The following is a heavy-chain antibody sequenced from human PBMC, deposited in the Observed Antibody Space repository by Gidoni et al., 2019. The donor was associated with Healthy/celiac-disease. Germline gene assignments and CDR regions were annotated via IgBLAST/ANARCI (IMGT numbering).Heavy chain of an antibody. V-gene: IGHV4-34*01. J-gene: IGHJ4*02. CDR1: GGSFSGYY. Sequence: QVQLQQWGAGLLKPSETLSLTCAVYGGSFSGYYWSWIRQPPGKGLEWIGEINHSGSTNYNPSLKSRVTISVDTAKNQFSLKLSSVTAADTAVYYCARGQWLVQRLTPRFDYWGQGTLVTVSS. CDR3: ARGQWLVQRLTPRFDY. D-gene: IGHD6-19*01. CDR2: INHSGST.